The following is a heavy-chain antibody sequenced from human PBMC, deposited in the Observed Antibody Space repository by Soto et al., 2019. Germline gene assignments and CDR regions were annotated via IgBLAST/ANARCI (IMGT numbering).Heavy chain of an antibody. J-gene: IGHJ4*02. CDR3: ARGVGYCSSSSCYSDS. CDR2: MNPYSGNT. Sequence: ASVKVSCKASGYTFTCYDINWVRQATGQGLEWMGWMNPYSGNTNYAQKFQGRVTMTRNTSMTTAYMELRSLTSDDTAVYYCARGVGYCSSSSCYSDSWGPGTLVTVSS. D-gene: IGHD2-2*01. V-gene: IGHV1-8*01. CDR1: GYTFTCYD.